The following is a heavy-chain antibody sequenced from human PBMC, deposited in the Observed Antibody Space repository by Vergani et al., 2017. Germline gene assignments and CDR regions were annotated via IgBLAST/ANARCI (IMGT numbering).Heavy chain of an antibody. Sequence: QVQLVESGGGLVKPGGSLRLSCAASGFTFSDYYMSWIRQAPGKGLEWVSYISSSSSYTNYADSVKGRFTISRDNAKNSLYLQMNSLRAEDTAVYYCARELGLYDPLDYGGQGTLVTVSS. CDR1: GFTFSDYY. J-gene: IGHJ4*02. V-gene: IGHV3-11*05. CDR3: ARELGLYDPLDY. CDR2: ISSSSSYT. D-gene: IGHD3-16*01.